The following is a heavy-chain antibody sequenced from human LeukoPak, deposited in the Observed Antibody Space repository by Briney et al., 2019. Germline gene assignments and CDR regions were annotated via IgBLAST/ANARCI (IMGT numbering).Heavy chain of an antibody. CDR3: ARHSIASDGARLFDY. D-gene: IGHD2-21*01. CDR2: LYYSGYS. V-gene: IGHV4-59*08. Sequence: SETLSLTCTVSGGSITSYYWAWLRQPPGKGLEWIGYLYYSGYSNYNPSLKSRVSMSVDTSKNQFSLKLTSVTAADTAVYYCARHSIASDGARLFDYWGRGTLVTVSS. J-gene: IGHJ4*02. CDR1: GGSITSYY.